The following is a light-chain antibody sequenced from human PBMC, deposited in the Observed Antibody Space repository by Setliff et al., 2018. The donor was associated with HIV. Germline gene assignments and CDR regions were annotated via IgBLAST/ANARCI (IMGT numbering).Light chain of an antibody. CDR2: DVT. V-gene: IGLV2-23*02. CDR3: CSYVGRNIWV. Sequence: QSALAQPASVSGSPGQSITISCTGTSSDIGYYNYVSWYQQHPGKAPKLMIYDVTKRPSGLSNRFSGSKSGNTASLPISGLQAEDEADYYCCSYVGRNIWVFGGGTKGTVL. CDR1: SSDIGYYNY. J-gene: IGLJ3*02.